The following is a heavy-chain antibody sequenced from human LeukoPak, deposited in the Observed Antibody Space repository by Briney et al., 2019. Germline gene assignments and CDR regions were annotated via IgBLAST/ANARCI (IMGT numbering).Heavy chain of an antibody. D-gene: IGHD3-16*01. V-gene: IGHV3-74*01. CDR1: GFAFSAYW. J-gene: IGHJ4*02. CDR2: INEDATTI. Sequence: GSLRLSCAASGFAFSAYWMHWVRQAPGKGLEWVSRINEDATTITYADSVKGRFIISRDNSKKSLYLQMNNLRAKDTAVYYCVRDLILVWTPGDDFDFWGQGTLVIVSS. CDR3: VRDLILVWTPGDDFDF.